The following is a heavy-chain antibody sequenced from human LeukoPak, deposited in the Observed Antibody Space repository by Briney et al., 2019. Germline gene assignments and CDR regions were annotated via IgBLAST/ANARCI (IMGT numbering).Heavy chain of an antibody. CDR1: GFTFSSYS. CDR3: ASTRGATVTNY. D-gene: IGHD4-17*01. J-gene: IGHJ4*02. V-gene: IGHV3-74*01. Sequence: GGSLRLSCAASGFTFSSYSMNWVRQAPGKGLVWVSRINSDGSSTSYADSVKGRFTISRDNAKNTLYLQMNSLRAEDTAVYYCASTRGATVTNYWGQGTLATVSS. CDR2: INSDGSST.